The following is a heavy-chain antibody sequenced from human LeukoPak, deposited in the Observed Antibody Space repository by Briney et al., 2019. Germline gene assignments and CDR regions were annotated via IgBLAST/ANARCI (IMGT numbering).Heavy chain of an antibody. Sequence: SQTLSLTCAISGDSVSSNSAAWNWIRQSPSRGLEWLGRTYYRSKWYNDYAVSVKSRITINPDTSKNQFSLQLNSVTPEDTAVYYCARGTIPFDWLLLAAFDIWGQGTMVTVSS. CDR2: TYYRSKWYN. D-gene: IGHD3-9*01. V-gene: IGHV6-1*01. CDR1: GDSVSSNSAA. CDR3: ARGTIPFDWLLLAAFDI. J-gene: IGHJ3*02.